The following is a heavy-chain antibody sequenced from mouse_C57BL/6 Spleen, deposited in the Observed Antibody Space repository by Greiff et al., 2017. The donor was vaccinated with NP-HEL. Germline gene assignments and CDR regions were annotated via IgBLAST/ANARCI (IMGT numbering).Heavy chain of an antibody. V-gene: IGHV1-80*01. J-gene: IGHJ4*01. CDR2: IYPGDGDT. D-gene: IGHD3-2*02. Sequence: VQLQQSGAELVKPGASVKISCKASGYAFSSYWMNWVKQRPGKGLEWIGQIYPGDGDTNYNGKFKGKATLTADKSSSTAYMQLSSLTSEDSAVYFCARGLTAQAIYYAMDYWGQGTSVTVSS. CDR1: GYAFSSYW. CDR3: ARGLTAQAIYYAMDY.